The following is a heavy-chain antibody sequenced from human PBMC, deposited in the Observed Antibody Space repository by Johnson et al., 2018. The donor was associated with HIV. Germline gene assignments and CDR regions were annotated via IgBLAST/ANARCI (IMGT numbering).Heavy chain of an antibody. CDR3: AIIWNHTFDI. V-gene: IGHV3-30*02. Sequence: QVQLVESGGGLVKPGGSLRLSCAASGFSFNDYYMSWIRQAPGKGLEWVAFIRSDGTNKYYADFVKGRFSISRDNSKNTLYLQMNSLRAEDTAVYYCAIIWNHTFDIWGQGTMVTVSS. J-gene: IGHJ3*02. CDR2: IRSDGTNK. CDR1: GFSFNDYY. D-gene: IGHD1-14*01.